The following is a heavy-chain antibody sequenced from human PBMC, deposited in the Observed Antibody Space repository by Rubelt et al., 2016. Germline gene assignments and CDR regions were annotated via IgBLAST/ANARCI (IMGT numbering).Heavy chain of an antibody. D-gene: IGHD6-13*01. V-gene: IGHV4-59*01. J-gene: IGHJ4*02. CDR1: GGSISGYY. Sequence: QVQLQESGPGLVKPSETLSLTCTVSGGSISGYYWSWIRQPPGKGLEWIGYISYTGSTNYNPSLKSRVTISVDTSKNQFALKLVSVTAADTAVYYCARGSEQRIRNPFRAAVGSWYFDSWGQGTLVTVSS. CDR2: ISYTGST. CDR3: ARGSEQRIRNPFRAAVGSWYFDS.